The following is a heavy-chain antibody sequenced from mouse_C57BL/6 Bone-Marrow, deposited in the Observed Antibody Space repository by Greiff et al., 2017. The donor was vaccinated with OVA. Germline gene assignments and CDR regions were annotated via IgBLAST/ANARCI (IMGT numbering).Heavy chain of an antibody. J-gene: IGHJ2*01. CDR2: IDPENGDT. V-gene: IGHV14-4*01. Sequence: VQLQQSGAELVRPGASVKLSCTASGFNIKDDYMHWVKQRPEQGLEWIGWIDPENGDTEYASKFQGKATITADPSSNTAYLQLSSLTSEDTAVYYCTTPIYYYGSSYYWGQGTTLTVSS. CDR3: TTPIYYYGSSYY. CDR1: GFNIKDDY. D-gene: IGHD1-1*01.